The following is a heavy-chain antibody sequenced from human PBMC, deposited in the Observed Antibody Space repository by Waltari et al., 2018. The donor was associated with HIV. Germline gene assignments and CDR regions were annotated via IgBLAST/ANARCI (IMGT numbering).Heavy chain of an antibody. CDR1: GGSISSGSYY. V-gene: IGHV4-61*02. CDR2: IYNSGRT. D-gene: IGHD2-15*01. J-gene: IGHJ4*02. CDR3: ARYYCSGGSCSDY. Sequence: VQLQESGPGLVKPSQTLSLPCTVSGGSISSGSYYWRWIRQPAGKGLEWIGRIYNSGRTNYNPSLKSRVTISVDTSKNQFSLKLSSVTATDTAVYYCARYYCSGGSCSDYWGQGTLVTVSS.